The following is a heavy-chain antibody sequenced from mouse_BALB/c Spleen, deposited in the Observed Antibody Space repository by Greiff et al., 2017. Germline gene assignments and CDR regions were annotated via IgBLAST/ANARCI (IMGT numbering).Heavy chain of an antibody. CDR1: GYSITSDYA. CDR2: ISYSGST. Sequence: EVKLMESGPGLVKPSQSLSLTCTVTGYSITSDYAWNWIRQFPGNKLEWMGYISYSGSTSYNPSLKSRISITRDTSKNQFFLQLNSVTTEDTATYYCARRNYYGSRTYFDYWGQGTTLTVSS. CDR3: ARRNYYGSRTYFDY. V-gene: IGHV3-2*02. J-gene: IGHJ2*01. D-gene: IGHD1-1*01.